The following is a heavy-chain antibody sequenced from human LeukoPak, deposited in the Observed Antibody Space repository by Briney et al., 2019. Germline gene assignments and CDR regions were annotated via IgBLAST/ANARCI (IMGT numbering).Heavy chain of an antibody. CDR3: TAGGDGTYSSDY. CDR1: GFSFPDAW. Sequence: GGSLRLSCSASGFSFPDAWMSWVRQAPGKGPEWVGRSKGKAGGGTTDVAAPGQGRFTISRDDSKNTLSLQMNSLETEDTAAYYCTAGGDGTYSSDYWGQGTLVTVS. D-gene: IGHD3-16*01. CDR2: SKGKAGGGTT. V-gene: IGHV3-15*01. J-gene: IGHJ4*02.